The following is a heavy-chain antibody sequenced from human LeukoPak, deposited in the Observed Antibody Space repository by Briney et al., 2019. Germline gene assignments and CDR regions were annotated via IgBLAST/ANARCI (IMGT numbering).Heavy chain of an antibody. V-gene: IGHV4-39*07. CDR2: IYYSGRT. CDR3: ARESRKPVLLWFGDSGSDAFDI. CDR1: GVSISSTSYY. J-gene: IGHJ3*02. D-gene: IGHD3-10*01. Sequence: SETLSLICTVSGVSISSTSYYWAWIRQPPGKGLEWIGSIYYSGRTYYNPSLNSRVTISVDTSKNQFSLKLSSVTAADTAVYYCARESRKPVLLWFGDSGSDAFDIWGQGTMVTVSS.